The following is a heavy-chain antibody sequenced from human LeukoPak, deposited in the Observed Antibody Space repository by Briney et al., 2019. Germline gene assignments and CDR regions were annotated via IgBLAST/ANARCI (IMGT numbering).Heavy chain of an antibody. CDR3: AKGRIFGVVMGFES. D-gene: IGHD3-3*01. J-gene: IGHJ5*01. CDR2: ISYDGSNK. V-gene: IGHV3-30*18. CDR1: GFTFSSYG. Sequence: PGRSLGLSCAASGFTFSSYGMHWVRQAPGKGLEWVAVISYDGSNKYYADSVKGRFTISRDNSKNTLYLQMNSLRAEDTAVYYCAKGRIFGVVMGFESWGQGTLVTVSS.